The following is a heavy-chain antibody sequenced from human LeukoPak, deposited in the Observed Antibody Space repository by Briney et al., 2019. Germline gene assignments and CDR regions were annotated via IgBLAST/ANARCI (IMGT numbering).Heavy chain of an antibody. CDR2: IYYSGST. V-gene: IGHV4-59*01. CDR3: ARSLGAQLPPIH. D-gene: IGHD2-2*01. J-gene: IGHJ4*02. Sequence: SETLSLTCTVSGDSISRYYWSWIRQPPGKGPEWIGYIYYSGSTNYNPSLKSRVTISIDTSKTQFSLRLTSVTAADTAVYYCARSLGAQLPPIHWGQGTLVTVSS. CDR1: GDSISRYY.